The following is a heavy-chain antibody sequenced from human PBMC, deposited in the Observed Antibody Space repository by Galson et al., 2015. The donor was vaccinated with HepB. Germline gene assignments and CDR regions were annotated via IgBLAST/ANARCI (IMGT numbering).Heavy chain of an antibody. D-gene: IGHD5-12*01. J-gene: IGHJ5*02. V-gene: IGHV4-59*12. Sequence: SETLSLTCTVSGVSIGLSPCTWIRQSPGKGREYIGSTYYNGDTNYRPSLKSRVTISIDTSKNQFYLTLTSVTAADTAVYYCVRDGLSGYEHNWFDTWGQGILVTVSS. CDR1: GVSIGLSP. CDR2: TYYNGDT. CDR3: VRDGLSGYEHNWFDT.